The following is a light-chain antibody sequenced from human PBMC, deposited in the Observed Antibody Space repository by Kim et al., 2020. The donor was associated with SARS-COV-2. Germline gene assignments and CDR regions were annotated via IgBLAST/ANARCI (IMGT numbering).Light chain of an antibody. CDR1: QGIRSY. V-gene: IGKV1-9*01. CDR2: AAS. J-gene: IGKJ1*01. CDR3: QQLNSYPWT. Sequence: IQLTQSPSSLSASVGDRVTITCRASQGIRSYLAWYQQKPGKAPKLLIYAASTLQSGVPSRFSGSGSGTYFTLTISSLQPEDFATYYCQQLNSYPWTFGQGTKVEIK.